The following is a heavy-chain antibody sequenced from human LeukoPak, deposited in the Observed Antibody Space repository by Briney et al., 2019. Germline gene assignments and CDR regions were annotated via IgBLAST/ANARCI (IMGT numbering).Heavy chain of an antibody. V-gene: IGHV4-59*01. CDR2: IYYSGST. D-gene: IGHD1-26*01. Sequence: SETLSLTCTVSGGSISSYYWSWIRQPPGKGLEWIGYIYYSGSTNYNPSLKSRVTISVDTSKNQFSLKLSSVTAADTALYYCARTDESMWGKVYFDYWGQGTLVTVSS. CDR3: ARTDESMWGKVYFDY. J-gene: IGHJ4*02. CDR1: GGSISSYY.